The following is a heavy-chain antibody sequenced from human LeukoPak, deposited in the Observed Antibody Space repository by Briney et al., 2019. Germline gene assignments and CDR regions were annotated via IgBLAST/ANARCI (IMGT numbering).Heavy chain of an antibody. D-gene: IGHD3-22*01. J-gene: IGHJ4*02. CDR1: GFTFSSYA. V-gene: IGHV3-23*01. Sequence: GGSLRLSCAASGFTFSSYAMSWVRQAPGKGLEGVSAISGSGGSTYYADSVKGRFTISRDNSKNTLYVQMNSLRAEDTAVYYCARHYDSSGYYSDWGQGTLVTVSS. CDR2: ISGSGGST. CDR3: ARHYDSSGYYSD.